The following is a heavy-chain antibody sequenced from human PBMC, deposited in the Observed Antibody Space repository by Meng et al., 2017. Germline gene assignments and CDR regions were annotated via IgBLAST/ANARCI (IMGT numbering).Heavy chain of an antibody. J-gene: IGHJ6*03. Sequence: ASVKVSCKASGYTFTGYYMHWVRQAPGQGLEWMGWINANSGGTNYAQKFQGRVTMTRDTSISTAYMELSRLRSDDAAVYYCAGNIGADYYGSGSNYTFGGKPWYYMDVWGQGTPVTVSS. V-gene: IGHV1-2*02. CDR2: INANSGGT. CDR1: GYTFTGYY. CDR3: AGNIGADYYGSGSNYTFGGKPWYYMDV. D-gene: IGHD3-10*01.